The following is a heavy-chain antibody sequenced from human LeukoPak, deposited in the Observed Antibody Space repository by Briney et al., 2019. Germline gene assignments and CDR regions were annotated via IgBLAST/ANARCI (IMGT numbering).Heavy chain of an antibody. CDR2: ISPDDSEI. CDR1: GYSFANSW. CDR3: ARRGAPITLFHDAFDL. V-gene: IGHV5-51*01. D-gene: IGHD3-10*02. Sequence: GESLKISCKGSGYSFANSWIGWGRQMPGRGLEWVGLISPDDSEIRYSPSFKGQVIISADKAISTVYLQWSSLKASDTATYYCARRGAPITLFHDAFDLWGPGTMVTVSS. J-gene: IGHJ3*01.